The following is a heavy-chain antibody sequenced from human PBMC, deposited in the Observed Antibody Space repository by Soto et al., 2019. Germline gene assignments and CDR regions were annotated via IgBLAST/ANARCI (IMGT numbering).Heavy chain of an antibody. Sequence: QVQLVQSGAEVKKPGASVKVSCKASGYTFTSYGISWVRQAPGQGLEWMGCISAYNGNTNYAQKLQGRVTMTTDTSTSTAYMELRSLRSDDTAVYYCARDREMITFGGVIVKRGFDYWGQGTLVTVSS. J-gene: IGHJ4*02. CDR1: GYTFTSYG. CDR2: ISAYNGNT. CDR3: ARDREMITFGGVIVKRGFDY. D-gene: IGHD3-16*02. V-gene: IGHV1-18*04.